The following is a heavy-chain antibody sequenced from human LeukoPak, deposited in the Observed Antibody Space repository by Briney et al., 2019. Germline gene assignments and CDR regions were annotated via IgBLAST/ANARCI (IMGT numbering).Heavy chain of an antibody. CDR3: ARRNYGDYLRDDY. J-gene: IGHJ4*02. CDR1: GYTFTSYG. Sequence: ASVKVSCKASGYTFTSYGISWVRQAPGQGLEWMGWISAYNGNTNYAQKFQGRVTITRNTSISTAYMELSSLRSEDTAVYYCARRNYGDYLRDDYWGQGTLVTVSS. V-gene: IGHV1-18*01. CDR2: ISAYNGNT. D-gene: IGHD4-17*01.